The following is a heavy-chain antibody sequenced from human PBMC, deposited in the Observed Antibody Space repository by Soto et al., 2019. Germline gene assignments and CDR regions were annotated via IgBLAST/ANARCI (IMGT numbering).Heavy chain of an antibody. CDR3: AREGGVWGSFRYFDY. CDR2: ISPYNGNT. CDR1: GYTFSSYV. V-gene: IGHV1-18*04. Sequence: QVQLVQSGVEVQKPGASVKVSCKASGYTFSSYVINCLRQAPGQGLEWMGWISPYNGNTNYGQNLQGRVTMTTDTSTSIVDMELRSLRSDDTAVYYCAREGGVWGSFRYFDYWGQGTLVTVSP. J-gene: IGHJ4*02. D-gene: IGHD3-16*02.